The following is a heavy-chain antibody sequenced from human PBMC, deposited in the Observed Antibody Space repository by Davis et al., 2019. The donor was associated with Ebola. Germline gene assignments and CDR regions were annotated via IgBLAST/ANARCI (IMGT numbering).Heavy chain of an antibody. CDR3: SRAQFPTTSDH. Sequence: ASVKVSCKASGYTFTNYGITWVRQAPGQGLEWMGWINPHNGNTNYAQNVEGRVTMTTDTSTSTAYMEVGSLRSDDTAVYYCSRAQFPTTSDHWGQGTLVTVSS. J-gene: IGHJ4*02. D-gene: IGHD1-1*01. CDR1: GYTFTNYG. V-gene: IGHV1-18*04. CDR2: INPHNGNT.